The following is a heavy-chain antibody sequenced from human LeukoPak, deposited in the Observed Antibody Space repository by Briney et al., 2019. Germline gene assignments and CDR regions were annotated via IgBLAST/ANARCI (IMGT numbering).Heavy chain of an antibody. CDR1: GGSISSSSYY. D-gene: IGHD2-2*01. CDR3: ARGCSSTSCYLRMDV. Sequence: PSETLSLTCTVSGGSISSSSYYWGWIRQPPGKGLEWIGSIYYSGSTNYNPSLKNRVTMSIDTSNNQFSLKLSSVTAADTAVYYCARGCSSTSCYLRMDVWGQGTTVTVSS. CDR2: IYYSGST. V-gene: IGHV4-39*07. J-gene: IGHJ6*02.